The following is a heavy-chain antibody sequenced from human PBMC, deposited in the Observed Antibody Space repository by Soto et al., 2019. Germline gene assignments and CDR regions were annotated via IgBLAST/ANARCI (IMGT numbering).Heavy chain of an antibody. V-gene: IGHV3-33*01. Sequence: HPGGSLRLSCAASGFTFSSYGVHWVRQAPGKGLEWVAVIWYDGSNEYYTDSVKGRFTTSRDNSKNTVFLQMNSLRAEDTGVYYCARDRGGYNYFDYWGQGTLVTVSS. CDR2: IWYDGSNE. J-gene: IGHJ4*02. D-gene: IGHD5-12*01. CDR3: ARDRGGYNYFDY. CDR1: GFTFSSYG.